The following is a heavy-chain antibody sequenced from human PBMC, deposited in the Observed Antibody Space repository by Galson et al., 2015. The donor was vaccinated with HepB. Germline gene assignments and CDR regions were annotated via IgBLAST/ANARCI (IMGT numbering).Heavy chain of an antibody. Sequence: SETLSLTCAVYGGSFSGYYRSWIRQPPGKGLEWIGEINHSGSTNYNPSLKSRVTISVDTSKNQFSLRLSSVTAADTAVYYCARDRSIAAPLNWGQGTLVTVSS. D-gene: IGHD6-6*01. CDR3: ARDRSIAAPLN. CDR2: INHSGST. CDR1: GGSFSGYY. J-gene: IGHJ4*02. V-gene: IGHV4-34*01.